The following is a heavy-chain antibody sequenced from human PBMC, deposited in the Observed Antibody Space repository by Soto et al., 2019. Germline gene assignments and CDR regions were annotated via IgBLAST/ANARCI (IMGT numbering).Heavy chain of an antibody. Sequence: QLQLVQSGTEVKKPGSSVTVSCKASGGTFGNYAINWLRQAPGQGLEWMGWVNPNSGDTDYAQKFQDRVTMTTDTSIRTAYMELRSLRSEYTAVYYCARVSFLAPVTGAEIFDFWGQGTMVTVSS. V-gene: IGHV1-8*02. CDR2: VNPNSGDT. CDR1: GGTFGNYA. CDR3: ARVSFLAPVTGAEIFDF. J-gene: IGHJ3*01. D-gene: IGHD2-21*02.